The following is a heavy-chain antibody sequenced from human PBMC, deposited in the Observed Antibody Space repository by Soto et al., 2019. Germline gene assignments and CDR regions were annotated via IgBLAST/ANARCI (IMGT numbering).Heavy chain of an antibody. J-gene: IGHJ6*03. CDR1: GFTFDDYA. CDR2: ISWNSGDI. CDR3: AKGNFAYYYYDMDV. V-gene: IGHV3-9*01. Sequence: EVQLVESGGGLVHPGRSLRLSCAASGFTFDDYAMHWVRQAPGKGLEWVSSISWNSGDIGYADSVKGRFTISRDNAKNSLYLQMNSLRAEDTALSYCAKGNFAYYYYDMDVWGKGTTVTVSS.